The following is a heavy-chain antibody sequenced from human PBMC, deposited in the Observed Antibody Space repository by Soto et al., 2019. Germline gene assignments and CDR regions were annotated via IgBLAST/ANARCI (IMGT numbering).Heavy chain of an antibody. CDR1: GGSFSCFY. D-gene: IGHD2-2*01. CDR2: INHSGSS. CDR3: ARMASTWYFVL. V-gene: IGHV4-34*01. Sequence: QVQLQQWVAGLLKPSETLSLTCAVHGGSFSCFYWTWIRQPPGKGLECSGEINHSGSSNYSPRLTSRVTMSPDTSRDQLSLSLNSVTAADTAVYYCARMASTWYFVLWGRGTLVTVSS. J-gene: IGHJ2*01.